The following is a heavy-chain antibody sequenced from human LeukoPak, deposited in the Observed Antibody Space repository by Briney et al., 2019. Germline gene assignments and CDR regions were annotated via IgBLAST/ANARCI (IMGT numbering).Heavy chain of an antibody. CDR1: GGSISSGSYY. Sequence: SETLSLTCTVSGGSISSGSYYWSWIRQPAGKGLEWIGRIYTSGSTNYNPSLKSRVTIPVDTSKNQFSLKLSSVTAADTAVYYCARSGLKYDSSGYYLTLTQYYFDYWGQGTLVTVSS. CDR2: IYTSGST. V-gene: IGHV4-61*02. J-gene: IGHJ4*02. D-gene: IGHD3-22*01. CDR3: ARSGLKYDSSGYYLTLTQYYFDY.